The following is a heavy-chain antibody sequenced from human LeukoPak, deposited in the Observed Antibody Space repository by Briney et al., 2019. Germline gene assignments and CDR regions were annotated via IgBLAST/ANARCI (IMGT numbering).Heavy chain of an antibody. J-gene: IGHJ4*02. CDR2: INPNSGDT. V-gene: IGHV1-2*06. CDR1: GYTFTGYH. CDR3: ARLVDVVVTAPDY. Sequence: GASVKVSCKASGYTFTGYHMHWVRQAPGQGLEWMGRINPNSGDTNYAQKFQGRVTMTRDTSISTAYMELSRLRSDDTAVYYCARLVDVVVTAPDYWGQGTLVTVSS. D-gene: IGHD2-21*02.